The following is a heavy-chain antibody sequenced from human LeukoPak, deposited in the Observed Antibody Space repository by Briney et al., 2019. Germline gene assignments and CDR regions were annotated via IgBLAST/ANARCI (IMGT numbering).Heavy chain of an antibody. CDR3: ASHLLQDSSGYPPYYFDY. J-gene: IGHJ4*02. Sequence: SETLSLTCTVSGGSISSSSYYWGWIRQPPGKGLEWIGSIYYSGSTYYNPSLKSRVTTSVDTSKNQFSLKLSSVTAADTAAYYCASHLLQDSSGYPPYYFDYWGQGTLVTVSS. V-gene: IGHV4-39*01. CDR2: IYYSGST. D-gene: IGHD3-22*01. CDR1: GGSISSSSYY.